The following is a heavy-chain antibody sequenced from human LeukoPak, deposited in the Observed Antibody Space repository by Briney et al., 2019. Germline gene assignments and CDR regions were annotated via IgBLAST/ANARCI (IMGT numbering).Heavy chain of an antibody. Sequence: PSETLSLTCTVSGGSISSYYWSWIRQPPGKGLEWIGYIYYSGSTNYNPSLKSRVTISVDTSKNQFSLKLSSVTAADTAVYYCAILEWELPPDWFDPWGQGTLVTVSS. D-gene: IGHD1-26*01. CDR2: IYYSGST. CDR3: AILEWELPPDWFDP. CDR1: GGSISSYY. J-gene: IGHJ5*02. V-gene: IGHV4-59*08.